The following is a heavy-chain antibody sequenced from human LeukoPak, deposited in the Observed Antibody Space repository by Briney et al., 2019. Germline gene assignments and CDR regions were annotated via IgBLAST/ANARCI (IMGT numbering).Heavy chain of an antibody. Sequence: GGSLRLSCTVSGFTVSSNSMSWVRQAPGKGLEWVSFIYSDNTHYSDSVKGRYTISRDNSKNTLYLQMNSLRAEDTAVYYCARRAGAYSHPYDYWGQGTLVTVSS. V-gene: IGHV3-53*01. CDR1: GFTVSSNS. CDR3: ARRAGAYSHPYDY. J-gene: IGHJ4*02. CDR2: IYSDNT. D-gene: IGHD4/OR15-4a*01.